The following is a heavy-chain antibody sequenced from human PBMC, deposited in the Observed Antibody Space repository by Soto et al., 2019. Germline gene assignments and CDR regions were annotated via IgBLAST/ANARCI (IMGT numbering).Heavy chain of an antibody. D-gene: IGHD4-17*01. CDR2: ISSSGSTV. CDR3: ARDYGDYGDYDYGMDV. J-gene: IGHJ6*01. V-gene: IGHV3-48*02. CDR1: GFTFSSYS. Sequence: EVQLVESGGGLVQPGGSLRLSCAASGFTFSSYSMNWVRQAPGKGLEWVSYISSSGSTVYYADSVKGRFTISRDNAKNSLYLKMNRLRDEDTAVYYCARDYGDYGDYDYGMDVW.